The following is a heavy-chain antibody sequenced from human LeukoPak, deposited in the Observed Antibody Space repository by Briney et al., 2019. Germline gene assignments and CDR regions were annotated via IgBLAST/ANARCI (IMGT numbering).Heavy chain of an antibody. CDR2: INSDGSST. D-gene: IGHD6-19*01. V-gene: IGHV3-74*01. CDR3: ARYSSGWSGDAFDI. Sequence: PGGSLRLSCAASGFTFDDYAMHWVRQAPGKGLVWVSRINSDGSSTSYADSVKGRFTISRDNAKNTLYLQMNSLRAEDTAVYYCARYSSGWSGDAFDIWGQGTMVTVSS. J-gene: IGHJ3*02. CDR1: GFTFDDYA.